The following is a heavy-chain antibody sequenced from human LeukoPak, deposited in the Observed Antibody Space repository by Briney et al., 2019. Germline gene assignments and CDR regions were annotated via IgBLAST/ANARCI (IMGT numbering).Heavy chain of an antibody. V-gene: IGHV4-4*07. J-gene: IGHJ4*02. Sequence: PSETLSLTCTVSGGSISSYYWSWIRQPAGKGLEWIGRIFTSGSTKYNPSLKSRVTMSVDTSKNQFSLKLSSVTAADTAVYYCARDSTAARPDESKALDYWGQGTLVTVSS. D-gene: IGHD6-6*01. CDR1: GGSISSYY. CDR2: IFTSGST. CDR3: ARDSTAARPDESKALDY.